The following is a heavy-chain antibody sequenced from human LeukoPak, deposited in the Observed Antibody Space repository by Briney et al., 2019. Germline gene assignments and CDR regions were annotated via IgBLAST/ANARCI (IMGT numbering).Heavy chain of an antibody. J-gene: IGHJ5*02. CDR2: ISYSGGTT. CDR3: VNGDNREA. CDR1: GFSFSTYT. D-gene: IGHD4-17*01. Sequence: PGRSLRLSCAASGFSFSTYTMNWVRQAPGQGLEWVSSISYSGGTTHYADSVKGRFTISRDNAKNSLFLQMNSLRADDAAVYYCVNGDNREAWGQGTLVTVSS. V-gene: IGHV3-21*01.